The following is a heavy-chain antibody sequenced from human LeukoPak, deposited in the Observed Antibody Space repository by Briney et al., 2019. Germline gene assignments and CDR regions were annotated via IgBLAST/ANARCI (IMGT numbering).Heavy chain of an antibody. CDR3: ARHDYYGSGAPYYFDY. V-gene: IGHV1-46*01. J-gene: IGHJ4*02. D-gene: IGHD3-10*01. Sequence: ASVKVSCKASGYTFTSYYMHWVRQAPGQGLEWMGIINPSGGSTSYAQKFQGRVTMTRDTSTSTVYMELSSLRSEDTAVYYCARHDYYGSGAPYYFDYWGQGTLVTVSS. CDR2: INPSGGST. CDR1: GYTFTSYY.